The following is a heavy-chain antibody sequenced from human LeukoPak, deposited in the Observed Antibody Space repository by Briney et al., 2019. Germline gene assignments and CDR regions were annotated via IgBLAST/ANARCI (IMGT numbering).Heavy chain of an antibody. V-gene: IGHV1-46*01. CDR2: INPSGGST. CDR1: GYTFTSYY. CDR3: ARGESWAVAEPDY. Sequence: ASVKVSCKASGYTFTSYYMHWVRQAPGQGLEWMGIINPSGGSTSYAQKFQGRVTMTRDTSISTAYMELTRLRSDDTAVYYCARGESWAVAEPDYWGQGTLVTVSS. J-gene: IGHJ4*02. D-gene: IGHD6-19*01.